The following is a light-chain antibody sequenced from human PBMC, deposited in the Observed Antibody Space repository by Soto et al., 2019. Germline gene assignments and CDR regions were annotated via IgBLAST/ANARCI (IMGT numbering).Light chain of an antibody. CDR2: AAS. Sequence: DIQMTQSPSSLSASVGDRVTITCRASQSISTYLSWYQQRPGKAPKLLIYAASRLQSGVPSRFSGSGSGTDFILTINSLQPEDFATYYCQQSYSTSSPFGPGTKVEIK. V-gene: IGKV1-39*01. J-gene: IGKJ3*01. CDR3: QQSYSTSSP. CDR1: QSISTY.